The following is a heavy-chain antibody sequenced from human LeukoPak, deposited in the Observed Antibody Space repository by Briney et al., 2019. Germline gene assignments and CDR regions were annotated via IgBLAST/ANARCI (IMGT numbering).Heavy chain of an antibody. CDR1: GFTFSSYA. V-gene: IGHV3-23*01. CDR2: ISGSGGST. J-gene: IGHJ4*02. Sequence: GGSLRLSCAASGFTFSSYAMSWVRQAPGKGLEWVSAISGSGGSTYYADSVKGRFTISRDNSKNTLYLQMNSLRAEDTAVYYCAKDDRRLSSWAYYFDYWGQGTLVTVSS. CDR3: AKDDRRLSSWAYYFDY. D-gene: IGHD6-13*01.